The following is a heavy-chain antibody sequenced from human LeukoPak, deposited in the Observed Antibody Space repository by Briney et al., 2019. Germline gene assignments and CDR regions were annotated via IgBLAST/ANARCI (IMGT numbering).Heavy chain of an antibody. Sequence: SETLSLTCTVPGGAIISYCWSWIRQPPGKGLEWIGYIYYSGSTNYNPSLKSRVTISVDTSKNQFSLKLSSVTAADTAVYYCARNSGSFQRNSFGYWGQGTLVTVSS. V-gene: IGHV4-59*01. CDR3: ARNSGSFQRNSFGY. D-gene: IGHD1-26*01. CDR1: GGAIISYC. J-gene: IGHJ4*02. CDR2: IYYSGST.